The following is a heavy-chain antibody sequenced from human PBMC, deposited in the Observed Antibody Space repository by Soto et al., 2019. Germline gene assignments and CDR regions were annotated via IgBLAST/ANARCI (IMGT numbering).Heavy chain of an antibody. CDR2: IYHSGST. D-gene: IGHD4-17*01. J-gene: IGHJ4*02. CDR3: ASGPIGDYTDGFDY. Sequence: QLQLQESGSGLVKPSQTLSLTCAVSGGSISSGGYSWSWIRQPPGKGLEWIGYIYHSGSTYYNPPLKRRVTISVDRSKNQFSLKLSSVTAADTAVYYCASGPIGDYTDGFDYWGQGTLVTVSS. V-gene: IGHV4-30-2*01. CDR1: GGSISSGGYS.